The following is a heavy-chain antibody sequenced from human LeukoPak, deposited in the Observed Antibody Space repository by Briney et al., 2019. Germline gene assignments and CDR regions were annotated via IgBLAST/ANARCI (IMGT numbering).Heavy chain of an antibody. D-gene: IGHD3-3*01. Sequence: PGGSLRLSCAASGFTFSSYDMHWVRQAPGKGLEWVAFIRYDESNKYYVDSVKGRFTISRDNSKNTLYLQMDSLRAEDTAVYYCAKVSRSISGVVIVSDYYMDVWGKGTTVTVSS. V-gene: IGHV3-30*02. CDR3: AKVSRSISGVVIVSDYYMDV. J-gene: IGHJ6*03. CDR1: GFTFSSYD. CDR2: IRYDESNK.